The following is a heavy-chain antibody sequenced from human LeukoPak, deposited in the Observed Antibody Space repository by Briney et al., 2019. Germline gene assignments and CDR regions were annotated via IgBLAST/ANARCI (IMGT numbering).Heavy chain of an antibody. Sequence: GGSLRLSCAASGFTVSSNYMSWVRQAPGKGLEWVSVIYSGGSTYYADSVKGRFTISRDNSKNTLYLQMNSLRAEDTAVYYCAKDNYSRSYRGVVRGLYFDYWGQGTLVTVSS. CDR3: AKDNYSRSYRGVVRGLYFDY. J-gene: IGHJ4*02. D-gene: IGHD1-26*01. CDR2: IYSGGST. CDR1: GFTVSSNY. V-gene: IGHV3-53*01.